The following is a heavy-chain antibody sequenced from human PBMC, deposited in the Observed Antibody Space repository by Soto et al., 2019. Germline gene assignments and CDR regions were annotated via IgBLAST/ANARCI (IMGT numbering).Heavy chain of an antibody. CDR1: GFTAYY. CDR2: IKPSSGGT. Sequence: ASVKVSCKASGFTAYYMYWVRQAPGQGLEWMGWIKPSSGGTNYAQRFQGRVTMTRDTFINTAYMELTRLTSDDTAVYYCARAVHTMIQGVRFRVDQWGQGALVTVSS. D-gene: IGHD3-10*01. CDR3: ARAVHTMIQGVRFRVDQ. J-gene: IGHJ4*02. V-gene: IGHV1-2*02.